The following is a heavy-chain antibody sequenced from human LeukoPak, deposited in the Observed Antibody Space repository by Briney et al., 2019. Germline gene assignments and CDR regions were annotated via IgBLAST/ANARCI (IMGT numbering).Heavy chain of an antibody. V-gene: IGHV4-4*07. CDR1: GGSISSYY. Sequence: SETLSLTCTVSGGSISSYYWRWLRQPAGKGLEWIGRIYTSGSTNYNPSLKSRVTMTVDTSKNQFSLNPRSVTAADTAMYYCARDEDTTLARAFDICGQGTMVTVSS. CDR2: IYTSGST. J-gene: IGHJ3*02. CDR3: ARDEDTTLARAFDI. D-gene: IGHD5-18*01.